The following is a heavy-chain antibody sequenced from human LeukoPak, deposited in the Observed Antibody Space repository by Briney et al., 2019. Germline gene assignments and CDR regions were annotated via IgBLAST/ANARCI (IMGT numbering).Heavy chain of an antibody. J-gene: IGHJ4*02. CDR3: ARGWGYFDY. Sequence: PSETLSLTCAVYGGSFSGYYWSWIRQPPGKGPEWIGEINHSGSTNYNPSLKSRVTISVDTSKNQFSLKLSSVTAADTAVYYCARGWGYFDYWGQGTLVTVSS. D-gene: IGHD3-16*01. CDR1: GGSFSGYY. CDR2: INHSGST. V-gene: IGHV4-34*01.